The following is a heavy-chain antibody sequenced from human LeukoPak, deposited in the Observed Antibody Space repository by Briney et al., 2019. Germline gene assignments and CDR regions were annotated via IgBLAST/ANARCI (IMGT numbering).Heavy chain of an antibody. D-gene: IGHD2-21*02. V-gene: IGHV4-38-2*02. J-gene: IGHJ1*01. CDR3: ARDIDCGGDCRNFQP. CDR2: IYHSGST. Sequence: PSETLSLTCTVSGYSISSGDYWGWIRQPPGKVLEGIGSIYHSGSTYYNPSLKSRVTISVDTSKNQFSLKLSSVTAADTAVYYCARDIDCGGDCRNFQPWGQGTLVTVSS. CDR1: GYSISSGDY.